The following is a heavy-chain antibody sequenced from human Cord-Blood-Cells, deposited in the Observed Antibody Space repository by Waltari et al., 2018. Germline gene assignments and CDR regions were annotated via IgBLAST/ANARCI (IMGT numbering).Heavy chain of an antibody. CDR2: ISYDGSNK. V-gene: IGHV3-30*18. Sequence: QVQLVESGGGVVQPGRSLRLSCAASGFTFSSSGMHWVRQAPGKGLEWGAVISYDGSNKYYADSVKGRFTISRDNSKNTLYLQMNSLRAEDTAVYYCAKDVSITIFGVVSGMDVWGQGTTVTVSS. CDR1: GFTFSSSG. D-gene: IGHD3-3*01. CDR3: AKDVSITIFGVVSGMDV. J-gene: IGHJ6*02.